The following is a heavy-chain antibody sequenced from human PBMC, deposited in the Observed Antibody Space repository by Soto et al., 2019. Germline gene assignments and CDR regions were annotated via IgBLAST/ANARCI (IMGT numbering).Heavy chain of an antibody. CDR2: IIPIFGTA. V-gene: IGHV1-69*06. J-gene: IGHJ2*01. Sequence: SVQVSCKASGVSFSSYAISWVRQAPGQGLEWMGGIIPIFGTANYAQKFQGRVTITADKSTSTAYMELSSLRSEDTAVYYCARWGGMLAWYFDLWGRGTLVTVSS. D-gene: IGHD3-16*01. CDR1: GVSFSSYA. CDR3: ARWGGMLAWYFDL.